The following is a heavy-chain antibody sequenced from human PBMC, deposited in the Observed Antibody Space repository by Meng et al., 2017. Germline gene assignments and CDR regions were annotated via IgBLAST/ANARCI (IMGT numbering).Heavy chain of an antibody. V-gene: IGHV1-69*06. J-gene: IGHJ5*02. CDR2: IIPIFGTA. CDR1: GGPFSSYA. CDR3: ASGPPVWFDP. Sequence: GLLVRSGAWGRKPGSSVEVACKASGGPFSSYAISWVRQAPGQGLEWMGGIIPIFGTANYAQKFQGRVTITADKSTSTAYMELSSLRSEDTAVYYCASGPPVWFDPWGQGTLVTVSS.